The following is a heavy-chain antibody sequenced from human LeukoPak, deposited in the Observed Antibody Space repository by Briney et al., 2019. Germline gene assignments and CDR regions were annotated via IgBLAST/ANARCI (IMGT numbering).Heavy chain of an antibody. D-gene: IGHD6-19*01. CDR2: ISSSGSTI. Sequence: GSLRLSCAASGFTFSSYEMNWVRQAPGKGLEWVSYISSSGSTIYHADSVKGRFTISRDNAKNSLYLQMNSLRAEDTAVYYCARGIAVAGTCWFDPWGQGTLVTVSS. V-gene: IGHV3-48*03. CDR1: GFTFSSYE. CDR3: ARGIAVAGTCWFDP. J-gene: IGHJ5*02.